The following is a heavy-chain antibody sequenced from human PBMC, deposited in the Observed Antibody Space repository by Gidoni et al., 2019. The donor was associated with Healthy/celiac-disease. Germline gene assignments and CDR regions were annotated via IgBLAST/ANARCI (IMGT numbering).Heavy chain of an antibody. CDR3: ARSSIAAAGEDAFDI. J-gene: IGHJ3*02. D-gene: IGHD6-13*01. Sequence: QVQLVESGGGVVQPGRSLRLSCAASGFTFSSYGMHWVRQAPGKGLEWVAVIWYDGSNKYYADSVKGRFTISRDNSKNTLYLQMNSLRAEDTAVYYCARSSIAAAGEDAFDIWGQGTMVTVSS. CDR2: IWYDGSNK. V-gene: IGHV3-33*01. CDR1: GFTFSSYG.